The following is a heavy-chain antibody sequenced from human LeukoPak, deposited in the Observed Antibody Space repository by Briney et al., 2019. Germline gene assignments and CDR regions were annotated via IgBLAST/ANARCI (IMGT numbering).Heavy chain of an antibody. J-gene: IGHJ5*02. Sequence: SETLSLTCTVSGGSISSSSYYWGWIRQPPGKGLEWIGSIYYSGSTYYNPSLKSRVTISVDTSKNQFSLKLSSVTAADTAVYYCARGKWELLNWFDPWGQGTLVTVSS. V-gene: IGHV4-39*07. CDR3: ARGKWELLNWFDP. CDR1: GGSISSSSYY. CDR2: IYYSGST. D-gene: IGHD1-26*01.